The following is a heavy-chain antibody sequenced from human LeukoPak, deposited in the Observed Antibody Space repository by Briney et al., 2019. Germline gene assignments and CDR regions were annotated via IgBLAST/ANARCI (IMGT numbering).Heavy chain of an antibody. CDR2: INHSGST. CDR1: GGSFSGYY. CDR3: ARFVRYYYGSGSYAYYYMDV. V-gene: IGHV4-34*01. Sequence: SETLSLTCAVYGGSFSGYYWSWIRQPPGKGLEWIGEINHSGSTNYNPSLKSRVTISVDTSKNQFSLKLSSVTAADTAVYYCARFVRYYYGSGSYAYYYMDVWGKGTTVTISS. J-gene: IGHJ6*03. D-gene: IGHD3-10*01.